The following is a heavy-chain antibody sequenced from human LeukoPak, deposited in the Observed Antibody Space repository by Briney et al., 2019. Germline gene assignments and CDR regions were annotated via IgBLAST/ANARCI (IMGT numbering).Heavy chain of an antibody. CDR2: ISSSSSYI. D-gene: IGHD3-10*01. CDR1: GFTFSSYS. CDR3: AKGLLRDYYGSGSHDAFDI. J-gene: IGHJ3*02. V-gene: IGHV3-21*04. Sequence: PGGSLRLSCAASGFTFSSYSMDWVRQAPGKGLEWVSSISSSSSYIYYADSVKGRFTISRDNSKNTLYLQMNSLRAEDTAVYYCAKGLLRDYYGSGSHDAFDIWGQGTMVTVSS.